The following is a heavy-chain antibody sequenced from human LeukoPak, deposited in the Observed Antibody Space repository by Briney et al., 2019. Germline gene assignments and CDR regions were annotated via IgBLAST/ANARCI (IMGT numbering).Heavy chain of an antibody. CDR1: GFTFSSYS. Sequence: GGSLRLSCAASGFTFSSYSMNWVRQAPGKGLEWVSSISSSSSYIYCADSVKGRFTISRDNAKNSLYLQMKSLRAEDTAVYYCARHVVAAAYYYYYYMDVWGKGTTVTVS. CDR3: ARHVVAAAYYYYYYMDV. V-gene: IGHV3-21*01. D-gene: IGHD2-15*01. CDR2: ISSSSSYI. J-gene: IGHJ6*03.